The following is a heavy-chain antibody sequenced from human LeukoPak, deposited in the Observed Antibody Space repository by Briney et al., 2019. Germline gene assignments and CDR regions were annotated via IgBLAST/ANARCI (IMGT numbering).Heavy chain of an antibody. CDR2: MNPNSGNT. D-gene: IGHD3-9*01. Sequence: ASVRVSCKASGYTFTDYDINWVRQATGQGLEWMGWMNPNSGNTGYTQKFQGRVTMTRNTSISTAYMELSSLRSEDTAVYYCARAELRYFDWPPGDYWGQGTLVTVSS. CDR3: ARAELRYFDWPPGDY. J-gene: IGHJ4*02. V-gene: IGHV1-8*01. CDR1: GYTFTDYD.